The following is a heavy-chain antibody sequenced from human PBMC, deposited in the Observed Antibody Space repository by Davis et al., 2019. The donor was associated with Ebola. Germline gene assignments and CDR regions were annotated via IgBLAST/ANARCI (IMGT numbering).Heavy chain of an antibody. CDR3: AKDPALSSDVLLWFGDGGTFDY. D-gene: IGHD3-10*01. CDR1: GFTFSSYG. J-gene: IGHJ4*02. V-gene: IGHV3-30*02. Sequence: GSLRLSCAASGFTFSSYGMHWVRQAPGKGLEWVAFIRYDGSNKYYADSVKGRFTISRDNSKNTLYLQMNSLRAEDTAVYYCAKDPALSSDVLLWFGDGGTFDYWGQGTLVTVSS. CDR2: IRYDGSNK.